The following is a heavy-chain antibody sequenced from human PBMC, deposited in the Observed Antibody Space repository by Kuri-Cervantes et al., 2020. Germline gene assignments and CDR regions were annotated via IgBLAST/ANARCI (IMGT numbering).Heavy chain of an antibody. Sequence: GESLKISCAASGFTFSSYAMHWVRQAPGKGLEWVAVISYDGSNKYYADSVKGRFTISRDNSKNTLYLQMNSLRAEDTAVYYCAYYDILTGSDSYYYYYGMDVWGQGTTVTVSS. J-gene: IGHJ6*02. CDR3: AYYDILTGSDSYYYYYGMDV. CDR1: GFTFSSYA. CDR2: ISYDGSNK. V-gene: IGHV3-30-3*01. D-gene: IGHD3-9*01.